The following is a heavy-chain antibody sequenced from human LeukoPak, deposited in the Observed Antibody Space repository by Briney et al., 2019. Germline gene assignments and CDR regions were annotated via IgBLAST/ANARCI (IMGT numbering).Heavy chain of an antibody. D-gene: IGHD5-18*01. Sequence: GGSLRLSCAASGFTFSSSWMSWVRQAPGKGLEWVANIKEDGSEKYYVDSVKGRFTISRDNAKNSLYVQMNSLRAEDTAVYYCARDAAYGYDRFDYWGQGTQVTVSS. CDR1: GFTFSSSW. CDR2: IKEDGSEK. J-gene: IGHJ4*02. V-gene: IGHV3-7*01. CDR3: ARDAAYGYDRFDY.